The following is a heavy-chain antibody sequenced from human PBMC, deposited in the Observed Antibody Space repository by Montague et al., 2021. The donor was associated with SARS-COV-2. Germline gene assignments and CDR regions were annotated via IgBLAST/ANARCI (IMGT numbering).Heavy chain of an antibody. CDR3: ARGRDSGTYFGTKYYFQYGLDV. Sequence: SETLSLTCAFSDGSVSAYSWSWVRQLPGKGLEWIGQVDRSGTAHYSPSLQSRLTLSVDTSNNQVSLNLTSVTATDTATYYCARGRDSGTYFGTKYYFQYGLDVWGQGTAVTVSS. D-gene: IGHD3-10*01. V-gene: IGHV4-34*01. J-gene: IGHJ6*02. CDR2: VDRSGTA. CDR1: DGSVSAYS.